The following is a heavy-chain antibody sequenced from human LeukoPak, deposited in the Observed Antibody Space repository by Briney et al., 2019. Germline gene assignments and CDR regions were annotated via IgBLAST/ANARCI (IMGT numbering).Heavy chain of an antibody. V-gene: IGHV1-69*13. J-gene: IGHJ4*02. CDR3: ARDGMNYYDSSGYYYVY. Sequence: SVKVSCKASGGTFSSYAISWVRQAPGQGLEWMGGIIPIFGTANYAQKFQGRVTITADESTSTAHMELSSLRSEDTAVYYCARDGMNYYDSSGYYYVYWGQGTLVTVSS. CDR2: IIPIFGTA. CDR1: GGTFSSYA. D-gene: IGHD3-22*01.